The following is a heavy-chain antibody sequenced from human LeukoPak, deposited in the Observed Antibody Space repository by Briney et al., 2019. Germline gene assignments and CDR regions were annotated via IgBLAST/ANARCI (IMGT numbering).Heavy chain of an antibody. V-gene: IGHV4-34*01. CDR2: INHSGST. D-gene: IGHD3-9*01. Sequence: SETLSLTCAVYGGSFSGYYWSWIRQPPGKGLEWIGEINHSGSTNYNPSLKSRVTISVDTSKNKFSLKLSSVTAADTAVYYCARVAGLRYFDWLFTQYYFDYWGQGTLVTVSS. CDR1: GGSFSGYY. J-gene: IGHJ4*02. CDR3: ARVAGLRYFDWLFTQYYFDY.